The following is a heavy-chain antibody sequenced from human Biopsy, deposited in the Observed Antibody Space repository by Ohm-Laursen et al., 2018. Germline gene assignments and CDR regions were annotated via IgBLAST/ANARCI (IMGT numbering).Heavy chain of an antibody. CDR2: ISPYNDKT. D-gene: IGHD2-2*01. V-gene: IGHV1-18*01. CDR3: ARVFCTSATCYGLLDN. Sequence: SVKVSCKASGYSFISNGISWVRQAPGQGLEWMGWISPYNDKTSYPPKLQDRVTMTADTSTNTAHMELRSLRSDDTAVYYCARVFCTSATCYGLLDNWGQGTVVTVSS. J-gene: IGHJ4*02. CDR1: GYSFISNG.